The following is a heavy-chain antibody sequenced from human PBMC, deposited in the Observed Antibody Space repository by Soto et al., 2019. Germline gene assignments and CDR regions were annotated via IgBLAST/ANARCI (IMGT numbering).Heavy chain of an antibody. J-gene: IGHJ5*02. V-gene: IGHV4-34*01. D-gene: IGHD3-22*01. CDR2: INHSGST. CDR3: ARVRRGYYSTYNWCDP. CDR1: GGSFSGYY. Sequence: PSATLSLTCAVYGGSFSGYYWSWIRQPQGKGLEWIGEINHSGSTNYNPSLKSRVTISVDTSKNQFSLKLSSVTAADTAVYYGARVRRGYYSTYNWCDPWGQGTRVTVSA.